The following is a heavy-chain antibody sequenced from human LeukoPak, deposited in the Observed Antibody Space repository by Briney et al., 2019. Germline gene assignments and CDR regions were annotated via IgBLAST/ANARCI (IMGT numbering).Heavy chain of an antibody. Sequence: GGSLRLSCTASGFTFSSYSMNWVRQAPGKGLEWVSSISSSSSYIYYADSVKGRFTISRDNAKNSLYLQMNSLRAEDTAVYYCARDRLHYGEYEKTFDYWGQGTLVSVSS. CDR3: ARDRLHYGEYEKTFDY. V-gene: IGHV3-21*01. D-gene: IGHD4-17*01. J-gene: IGHJ4*02. CDR2: ISSSSSYI. CDR1: GFTFSSYS.